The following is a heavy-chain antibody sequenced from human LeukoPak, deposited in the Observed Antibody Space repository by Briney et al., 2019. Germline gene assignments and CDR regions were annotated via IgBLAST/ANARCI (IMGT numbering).Heavy chain of an antibody. CDR3: AKGRGGYSGYVAWSYFDC. V-gene: IGHV3-23*01. CDR1: GFTFSSYA. J-gene: IGHJ4*02. D-gene: IGHD5-12*01. CDR2: ISGSGGST. Sequence: PGGSLRLSCAASGFTFSSYAMSWVRQAPGKGLEWVSAISGSGGSTYYADSVKGRFTISRDNSKNTLYLQMNSLRAEDTAVYYCAKGRGGYSGYVAWSYFDCWGQGTLVTVSS.